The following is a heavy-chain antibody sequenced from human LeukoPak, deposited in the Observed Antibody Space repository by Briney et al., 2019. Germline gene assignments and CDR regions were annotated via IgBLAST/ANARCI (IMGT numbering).Heavy chain of an antibody. CDR2: INHSGST. D-gene: IGHD1-26*01. CDR1: GGSFSGYY. J-gene: IGHJ4*02. V-gene: IGHV4-34*01. Sequence: SETLSLTCAVYGGSFSGYYCSWIRQPPGKGLEWIGEINHSGSTNYNPSLKSRVTISVDTSKNQFSLRLSSVTAADTAVYYCVRDRELNYWGQGTLVTVSS. CDR3: VRDRELNY.